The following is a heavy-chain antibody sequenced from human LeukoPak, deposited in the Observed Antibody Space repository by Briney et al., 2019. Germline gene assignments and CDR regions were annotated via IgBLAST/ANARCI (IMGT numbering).Heavy chain of an antibody. CDR3: AKMEGYDILTGYYFDY. CDR2: ISGSGGST. J-gene: IGHJ4*02. Sequence: GGSLRLSCAASGFTFSSYAMSWVRQAPGKGLEWVSAISGSGGSTYYAGSVKGRFTNSRDNSKNTLYLQMNSLRAEDTAVYYCAKMEGYDILTGYYFDYWGQGTLVTVSS. CDR1: GFTFSSYA. V-gene: IGHV3-23*01. D-gene: IGHD3-9*01.